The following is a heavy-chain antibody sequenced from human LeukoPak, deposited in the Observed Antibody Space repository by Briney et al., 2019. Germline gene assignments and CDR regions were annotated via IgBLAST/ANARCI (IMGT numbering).Heavy chain of an antibody. CDR3: ARDYSRTASFSDY. D-gene: IGHD6-13*01. Sequence: GGSLRLSCAASGFTFSTYAMTWVRQAPGKGLEWVSGIDTGGSTFYADSVKGRFIISRDNSKRTLYLQMNSLRAEDTAVYYCARDYSRTASFSDYWGQGTLVTVSS. J-gene: IGHJ4*02. V-gene: IGHV3-23*01. CDR2: IDTGGST. CDR1: GFTFSTYA.